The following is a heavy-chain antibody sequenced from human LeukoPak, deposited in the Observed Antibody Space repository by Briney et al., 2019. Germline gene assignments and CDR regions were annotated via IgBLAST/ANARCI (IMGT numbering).Heavy chain of an antibody. CDR1: GFTFSSYA. CDR2: ISGSGGST. V-gene: IGHV3-23*01. Sequence: GGSLRLSCAASGFTFSSYAMSWVRQAPGKGLEWVSAISGSGGSTYYAASVKGRFTISRDNSKNTLYLQMNSLRAEDTAVYYCARDTAMVTYYYYYYGMDVWGQGTTVTVSS. D-gene: IGHD5-18*01. CDR3: ARDTAMVTYYYYYYGMDV. J-gene: IGHJ6*02.